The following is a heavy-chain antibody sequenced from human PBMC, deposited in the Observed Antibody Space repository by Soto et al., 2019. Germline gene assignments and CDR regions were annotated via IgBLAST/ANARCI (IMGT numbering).Heavy chain of an antibody. D-gene: IGHD1-7*01. Sequence: EVQLLESGGGLVQPGGSLRLSCEASGFTFSSYAMSWFRQAPGKGLEWVSAISGSGGSTYYADSVKGRFTISRDNSKNTLYLQMNSLRAEDTAVYYCEKSDNWNYLGAFDIWGQGTMVTVSS. CDR2: ISGSGGST. V-gene: IGHV3-23*01. CDR1: GFTFSSYA. CDR3: EKSDNWNYLGAFDI. J-gene: IGHJ3*02.